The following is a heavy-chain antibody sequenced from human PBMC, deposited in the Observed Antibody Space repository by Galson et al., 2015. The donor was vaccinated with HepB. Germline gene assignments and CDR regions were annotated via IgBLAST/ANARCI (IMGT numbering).Heavy chain of an antibody. CDR1: EFTFSDYY. J-gene: IGHJ4*02. CDR3: ARDRGSCLDY. CDR2: ISSSSSYT. D-gene: IGHD3-10*01. Sequence: SLRLSCAASEFTFSDYYMSWIRQAPGKGLEWVSYISSSSSYTNYADSVKGRFTISRDNAKNSLYLQMNSLRAEDTAVYYCARDRGSCLDYWGQGTLVTVSS. V-gene: IGHV3-11*06.